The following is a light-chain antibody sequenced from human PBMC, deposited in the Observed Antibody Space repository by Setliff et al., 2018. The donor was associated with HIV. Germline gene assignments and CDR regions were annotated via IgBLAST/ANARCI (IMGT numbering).Light chain of an antibody. V-gene: IGLV2-14*01. Sequence: QAVLTQPASVSGSPGQSIAISCTGTSSDVGGYNYVSWYQQHPGKAPQLMIYEVSNRPSGVSNRFSGSKSGNTASLTISGLQAEDEADYYCSSLTSSSTYGCGSGTKVTVL. J-gene: IGLJ1*01. CDR1: SSDVGGYNY. CDR3: SSLTSSSTYG. CDR2: EVS.